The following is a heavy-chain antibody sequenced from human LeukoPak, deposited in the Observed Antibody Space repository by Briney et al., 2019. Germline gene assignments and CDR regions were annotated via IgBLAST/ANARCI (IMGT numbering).Heavy chain of an antibody. V-gene: IGHV1-46*01. CDR2: INPSGGST. Sequence: GASVKVSCKASGYTFTSYYMHWVRQAPGQGLEWMGIINPSGGSTSYAQKFQGRVTMTRDTSTSTVYMELSSLRSEDTAVYYCARADCGGDCYPSTYFDYWGQGTLVTVSS. D-gene: IGHD2-21*01. J-gene: IGHJ4*02. CDR3: ARADCGGDCYPSTYFDY. CDR1: GYTFTSYY.